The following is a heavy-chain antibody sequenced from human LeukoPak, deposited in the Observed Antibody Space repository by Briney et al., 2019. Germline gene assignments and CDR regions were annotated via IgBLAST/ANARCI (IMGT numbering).Heavy chain of an antibody. V-gene: IGHV1-18*01. CDR2: ISAYNGNT. CDR1: GYTFTSYG. CDR3: ARVDVDYGDYVYYYYGMDV. D-gene: IGHD4-17*01. J-gene: IGHJ6*02. Sequence: ASVKDCCKASGYTFTSYGISWVRQAPGQGLEWMGWISAYNGNTNYAQKLQGRVTMTTDTSTSTAYMELRSLRSDDTAVYYCARVDVDYGDYVYYYYGMDVWGQGSTVTVSS.